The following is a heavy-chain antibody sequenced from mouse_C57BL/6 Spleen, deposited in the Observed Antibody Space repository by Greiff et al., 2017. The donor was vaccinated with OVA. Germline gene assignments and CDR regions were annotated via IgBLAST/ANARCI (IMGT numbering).Heavy chain of an antibody. CDR1: GFTFSNYW. V-gene: IGHV6-3*01. CDR2: IRLKSDNYAT. D-gene: IGHD1-1*01. Sequence: EVKLMESGGGLVQPGGSMKLSCVASGFTFSNYWMNWVRQSPEKGLEWVAQIRLKSDNYATHYAESVKGRFTISRDDSKSSVYLQMNNLRAEDTGIYYCTGLYYYGSSWWFAYWGQGTLVTVSA. CDR3: TGLYYYGSSWWFAY. J-gene: IGHJ3*01.